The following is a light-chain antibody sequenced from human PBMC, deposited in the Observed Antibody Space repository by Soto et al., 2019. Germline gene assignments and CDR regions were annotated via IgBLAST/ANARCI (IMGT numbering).Light chain of an antibody. V-gene: IGKV3-20*01. J-gene: IGKJ1*01. CDR3: QQYGSSPPWT. CDR1: ESVSSSY. CDR2: GAS. Sequence: EIVLTQSPGTLSSSPGERATLSCRASESVSSSYLAWYQQKPGQAPRLLIFGASSRATGTPDRFSGSGSGTDFTLTISRLEPEDFAVYYCQQYGSSPPWTFGQGTKVDIK.